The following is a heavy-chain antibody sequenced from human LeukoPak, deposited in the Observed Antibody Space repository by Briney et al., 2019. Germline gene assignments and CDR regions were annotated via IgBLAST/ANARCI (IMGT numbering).Heavy chain of an antibody. CDR1: GFTFSSYC. J-gene: IGHJ4*02. CDR2: INNDGSDK. CDR3: AQVAAPTYYFDY. V-gene: IGHV3-7*01. Sequence: GGSLRLSCAASGFTFSSYCMSWVRQAPGKGLEWVSNINNDGSDKYYVDSVKGRFTISRDNAKNSLYLQMNSLRAEDTAVYYCAQVAAPTYYFDYWGQGTLVPVSS. D-gene: IGHD6-6*01.